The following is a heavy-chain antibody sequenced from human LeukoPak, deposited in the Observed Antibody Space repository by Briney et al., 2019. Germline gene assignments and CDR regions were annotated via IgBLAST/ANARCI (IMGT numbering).Heavy chain of an antibody. CDR1: GFTFSSYG. CDR3: AKPQYSYGHYAFDY. CDR2: IRYDGSNK. J-gene: IGHJ4*02. V-gene: IGHV3-30*02. D-gene: IGHD5-18*01. Sequence: GGSLRLYCAASGFTFSSYGMHWVRQAPGKGLEWVAFIRYDGSNKYYADSVKGRFTISRDNSKNTLYLQMTSLRAEDTAVYYCAKPQYSYGHYAFDYWGQGTLVTVSS.